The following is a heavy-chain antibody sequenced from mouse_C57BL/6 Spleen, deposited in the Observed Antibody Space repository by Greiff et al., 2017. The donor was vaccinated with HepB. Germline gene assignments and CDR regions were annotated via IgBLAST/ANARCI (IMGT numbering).Heavy chain of an antibody. CDR3: AIHYYGSSPFAY. CDR1: GFSLTSYA. J-gene: IGHJ3*01. CDR2: IWTGGGT. V-gene: IGHV2-9-1*01. Sequence: VQRVESGPGLVAPSQSLSITCTVSGFSLTSYAISWVRQPPGKGLEWLGVIWTGGGTNYNSALKSRLSISKDNSKSQVFLKMNSLQTDDTARYYCAIHYYGSSPFAYWGQGTLVTVSA. D-gene: IGHD1-1*01.